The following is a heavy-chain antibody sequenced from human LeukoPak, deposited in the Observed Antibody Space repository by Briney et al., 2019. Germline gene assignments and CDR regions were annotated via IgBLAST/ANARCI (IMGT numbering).Heavy chain of an antibody. CDR1: GFTFSSYA. CDR3: ARVSGYYYYYYMDV. D-gene: IGHD1-26*01. J-gene: IGHJ6*03. V-gene: IGHV3-21*01. Sequence: GGSLRLSCAASGFTFSSYAMSWVRQAPGKGLEWVSSISSSSSYIYYADSVKGRFTISRDNAKNSLYLQMNSLRAEDTAVYYCARVSGYYYYYYMDVWGKGTTVTVSS. CDR2: ISSSSSYI.